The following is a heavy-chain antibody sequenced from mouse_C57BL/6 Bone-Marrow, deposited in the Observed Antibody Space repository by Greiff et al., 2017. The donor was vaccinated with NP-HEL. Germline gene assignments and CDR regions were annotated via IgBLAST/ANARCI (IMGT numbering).Heavy chain of an antibody. J-gene: IGHJ4*01. V-gene: IGHV1-82*01. D-gene: IGHD1-1*02. CDR3: ARGWLDYAMDY. CDR2: IYPGDGDT. Sequence: VKLMESGPELVKPGASVKISCKASGYAFSSSWMNWVKQRPGKGLEWIGRIYPGDGDTNYNGKFKGKATLTADKSSSTAYMQLSSLTSEDSAVYFCARGWLDYAMDYWGQGTSVTVSS. CDR1: GYAFSSSW.